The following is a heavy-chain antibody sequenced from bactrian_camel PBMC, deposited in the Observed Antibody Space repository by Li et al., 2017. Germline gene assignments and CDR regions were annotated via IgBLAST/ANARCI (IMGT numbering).Heavy chain of an antibody. J-gene: IGHJ4*01. CDR2: IDSVGFT. Sequence: HVQLVESGGGSVEAGGSLRLSCEVIGLVDSPRCMGWFRQATGEERERVATIDSVGFTTYGDAVRGRFTISKDNDRTVYLEMNNLQPEDTAMYYCAARSPCRVWVGYSDESEYNYWGQGTQVTVS. CDR3: AARSPCRVWVGYSDESEYNY. V-gene: IGHV3S53*01. CDR1: GLVDSPRC. D-gene: IGHD5*01.